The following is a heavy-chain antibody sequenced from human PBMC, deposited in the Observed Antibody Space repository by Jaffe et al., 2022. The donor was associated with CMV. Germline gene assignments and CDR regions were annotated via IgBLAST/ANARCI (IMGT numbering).Heavy chain of an antibody. Sequence: QVQLQESGPGLVKPSETLSLTCTVSGGSISSYYWSWIRQPPGKGLEWIGYIYYSGSTNYNPSLKSRVTISVDTSKNQFSLKLSSVTAADTAVYYCARRISYYYYYMDVWGKGTTVTVSS. J-gene: IGHJ6*03. V-gene: IGHV4-59*08. CDR2: IYYSGST. CDR3: ARRISYYYYYMDV. CDR1: GGSISSYY.